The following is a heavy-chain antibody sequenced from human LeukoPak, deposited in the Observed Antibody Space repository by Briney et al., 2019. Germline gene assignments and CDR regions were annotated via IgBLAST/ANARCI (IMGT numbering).Heavy chain of an antibody. D-gene: IGHD5-18*01. V-gene: IGHV3-7*01. CDR1: GFTFSRFG. Sequence: PGGSLRLSCAASGFTFSRFGMHWVRQAPGKGLEWVANIKKDGSEKYYVDSVKGRFTISRDNAKTSLYLQMNSLRAEDTAVYYCARDLSGVTGYTYGRGIDYWGQGTLVTVSS. CDR3: ARDLSGVTGYTYGRGIDY. J-gene: IGHJ4*02. CDR2: IKKDGSEK.